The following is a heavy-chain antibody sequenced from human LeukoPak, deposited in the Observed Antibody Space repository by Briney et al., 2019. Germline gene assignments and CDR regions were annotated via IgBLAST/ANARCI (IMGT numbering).Heavy chain of an antibody. Sequence: GGSLRLSCAASGFTLSDHYMDWVRQAPGKGLEWVGRTKNKANSYTTQYAASVKGRFTISRDDSKNSLYLQMNSLKTEDTAVYYCARGSSGVTISSYGMDVWGKGTTVTVSS. CDR2: TKNKANSYTT. CDR3: ARGSSGVTISSYGMDV. CDR1: GFTLSDHY. D-gene: IGHD3-9*01. V-gene: IGHV3-72*01. J-gene: IGHJ6*04.